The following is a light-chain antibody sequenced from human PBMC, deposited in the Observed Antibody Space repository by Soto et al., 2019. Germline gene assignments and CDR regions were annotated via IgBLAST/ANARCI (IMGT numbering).Light chain of an antibody. CDR3: QQYNSWPFT. CDR2: GAS. J-gene: IGKJ4*01. CDR1: QSVSSN. Sequence: KRMTPFXAPPTVAPGEXXXXXXXASQSVSSNLAWYKQEXGKAPKLLIYGASXRGTGIPARFSGSGSGTEFTLTISSLQSEDFVVYYCQQYNSWPFTSGGGTKVDIK. V-gene: IGKV3-15*01.